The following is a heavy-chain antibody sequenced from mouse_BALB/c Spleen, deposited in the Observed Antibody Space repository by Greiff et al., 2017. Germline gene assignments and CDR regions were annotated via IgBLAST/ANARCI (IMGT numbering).Heavy chain of an antibody. J-gene: IGHJ4*01. V-gene: IGHV5-17*02. CDR1: GFTFSSFG. Sequence: EVKVEESGGGLVQPGGSRKLSCAASGFTFSSFGMHWVRQAPEKGLEWVAYISSGSSTIYYADTVKGRFTISRDNPKNTLFLQMTSLRSEDTAMYYCARDDYDVAMDYWGQGTSVTVSS. D-gene: IGHD2-4*01. CDR2: ISSGSSTI. CDR3: ARDDYDVAMDY.